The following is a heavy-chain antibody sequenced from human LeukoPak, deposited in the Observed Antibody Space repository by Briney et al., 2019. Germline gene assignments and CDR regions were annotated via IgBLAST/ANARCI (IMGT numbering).Heavy chain of an antibody. D-gene: IGHD3-16*01. CDR1: GFTFSSSW. Sequence: AGGSLRLSCAASGFTFSSSWLSWVGQAPGTGLEWVANINQDGSEKWYVDSVKGRFTISRDNAKNSLYLQMNSLRAEDTAVYYCARTDLVRSFDYWGQGTLVIVSS. V-gene: IGHV3-7*01. J-gene: IGHJ4*02. CDR3: ARTDLVRSFDY. CDR2: INQDGSEK.